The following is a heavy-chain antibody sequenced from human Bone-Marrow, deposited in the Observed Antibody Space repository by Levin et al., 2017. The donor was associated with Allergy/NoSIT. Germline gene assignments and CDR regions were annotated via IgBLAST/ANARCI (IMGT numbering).Heavy chain of an antibody. CDR1: GFTVGNYW. J-gene: IGHJ5*02. V-gene: IGHV3-7*01. D-gene: IGHD2-2*01. Sequence: GESLKISCAASGFTVGNYWMSWVRQTPGKRLEWVANIKEDGSEKYYVDSVRGRFTIFRDNAKNSLYLQMNNLRAEDTAIYYCTRDSSSSESDHWGQGTLVTVSS. CDR3: TRDSSSSESDH. CDR2: IKEDGSEK.